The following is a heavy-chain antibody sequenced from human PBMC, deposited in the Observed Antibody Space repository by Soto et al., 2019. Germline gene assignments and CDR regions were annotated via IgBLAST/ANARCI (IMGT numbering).Heavy chain of an antibody. D-gene: IGHD1-20*01. J-gene: IGHJ5*02. CDR1: GYTFTSYG. CDR3: ARDPQTTLITGTTDWFDP. V-gene: IGHV1-18*01. Sequence: QVQLVQSGAEVKKPGASVKVSCKASGYTFTSYGISWVRQAPGQGLEGMGWISAYNGNTNYAQKLQGRVTMTTDTPTSTAYMELRSLRSDDTAVYYCARDPQTTLITGTTDWFDPWGQGTLVTVSS. CDR2: ISAYNGNT.